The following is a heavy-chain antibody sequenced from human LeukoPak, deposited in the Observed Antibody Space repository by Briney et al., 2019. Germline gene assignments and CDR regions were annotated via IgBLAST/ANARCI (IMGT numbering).Heavy chain of an antibody. D-gene: IGHD1-26*01. J-gene: IGHJ4*02. CDR2: IKQEGSEK. V-gene: IGHV3-7*01. CDR1: GFTFSSYW. CDR3: ARVDSSGSYPAHFDY. Sequence: PGGSLRLSCAASGFTFSSYWMSWVCQAPGKGLEWVANIKQEGSEKYYVDSVKGRFTISRDNAKNSLYLQMNSLRAEDTAVYYCARVDSSGSYPAHFDYWGQGTLVTVSS.